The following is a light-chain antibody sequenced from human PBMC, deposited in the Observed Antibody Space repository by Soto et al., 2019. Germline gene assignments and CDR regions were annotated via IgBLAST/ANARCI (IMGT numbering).Light chain of an antibody. CDR2: EVS. CDR1: SSDVGGYNY. J-gene: IGLJ1*01. V-gene: IGLV2-14*01. CDR3: AAWDDSLNAL. Sequence: QSALTQPASVSGSPGQSITISCTGTSSDVGGYNYVSWYQQHPGKAPKLMICEVSNRPSGVSNRFSGSKSGNTASLTISGLQAEDEADYYCAAWDDSLNALFGTGTKLTVL.